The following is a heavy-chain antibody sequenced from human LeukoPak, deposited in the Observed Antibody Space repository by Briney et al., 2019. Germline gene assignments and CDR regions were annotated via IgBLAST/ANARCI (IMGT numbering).Heavy chain of an antibody. V-gene: IGHV4-30-2*01. CDR3: ARGASWFDP. CDR2: IYHSGST. Sequence: PSQTLSLTWAVSGGSISSGGYSWSWIRQPPGKGLEWIGYIYHSGSTYYNPSLKSRVTISVDRSKNQFSLKLSSVTAADTAVYYCARGASWFDPWGQGTLVTVSS. J-gene: IGHJ5*02. CDR1: GGSISSGGYS.